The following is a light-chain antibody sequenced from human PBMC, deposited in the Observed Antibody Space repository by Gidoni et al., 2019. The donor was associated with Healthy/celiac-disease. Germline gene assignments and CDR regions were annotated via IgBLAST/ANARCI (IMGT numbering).Light chain of an antibody. CDR2: GKN. V-gene: IGLV3-19*01. CDR1: SLRSYY. J-gene: IGLJ2*01. CDR3: NSRDSSGKNVV. Sequence: SSALTQDPAVSVALGQTVRITCQGDSLRSYYASWYQQKPGQAPVLVIYGKNNRPSGIPDRFSGSSSGNTASLTITGAQAEDEADYYCNSRDSSGKNVVFGGGTKLTVL.